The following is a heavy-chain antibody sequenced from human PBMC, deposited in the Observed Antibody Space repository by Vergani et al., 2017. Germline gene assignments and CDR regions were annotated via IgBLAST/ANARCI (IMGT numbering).Heavy chain of an antibody. CDR3: ARDLATVTPFDY. CDR1: GFTFSSYS. V-gene: IGHV3-48*04. CDR2: ISSSGSTI. D-gene: IGHD4-11*01. Sequence: EVQLVESGGGLVQPGGSLRLSCAASGFTFSSYSMNWVRQAPGKGLEWVSYISSSGSTIYYADSVKGRFTISRDNAKNSLYLQMNSLRAEDTAVYYCARDLATVTPFDYWGQGTLVTVSS. J-gene: IGHJ4*02.